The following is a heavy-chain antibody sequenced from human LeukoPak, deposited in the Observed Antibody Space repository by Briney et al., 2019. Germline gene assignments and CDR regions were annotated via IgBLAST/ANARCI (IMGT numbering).Heavy chain of an antibody. Sequence: ASVKVSCKASGYTFTGYYMHWVRQAPGQGLEWMGWINPYSGGTNYAQKFQGRVTMTRDTSISTAYMELSRLRSDDTAVYYCARADIVVVPAAIGRYYYYYYYMDVWGKGTTVTVSS. D-gene: IGHD2-2*02. CDR3: ARADIVVVPAAIGRYYYYYYYMDV. CDR1: GYTFTGYY. CDR2: INPYSGGT. J-gene: IGHJ6*03. V-gene: IGHV1-2*02.